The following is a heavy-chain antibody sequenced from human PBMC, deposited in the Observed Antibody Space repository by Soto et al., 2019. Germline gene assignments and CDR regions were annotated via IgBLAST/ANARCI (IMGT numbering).Heavy chain of an antibody. V-gene: IGHV1-18*04. CDR3: ARDLGCSSTSCYIPEYFDY. Sequence: ASVKVSCKASGYTFTSYGISWVRQAPGQGLEWMGWISAYNGNTNYAQKLQGRVTMTTDTSTSTAYMELRSLRSDDTAVYYCARDLGCSSTSCYIPEYFDYWGQGTLVTVS. CDR2: ISAYNGNT. CDR1: GYTFTSYG. J-gene: IGHJ4*02. D-gene: IGHD2-2*02.